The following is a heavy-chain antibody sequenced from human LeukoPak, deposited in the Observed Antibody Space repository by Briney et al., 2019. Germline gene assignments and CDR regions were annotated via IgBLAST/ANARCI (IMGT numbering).Heavy chain of an antibody. V-gene: IGHV3-30*03. J-gene: IGHJ4*02. CDR3: GRGLSYSYGYGIDF. CDR1: GFTFSSYG. CDR2: ISYDGSNK. D-gene: IGHD5-18*01. Sequence: GGSLRLSCAASGFTFSSYGMHWVRQAPGKGLEWVAVISYDGSNKYYADSVKGRFTISRDNSKNTLYLQMTGLRDEDTALYYCGRGLSYSYGYGIDFWGQRTLVTVS.